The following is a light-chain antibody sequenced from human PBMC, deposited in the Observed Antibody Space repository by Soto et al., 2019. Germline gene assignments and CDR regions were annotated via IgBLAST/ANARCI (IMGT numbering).Light chain of an antibody. V-gene: IGKV1-17*01. Sequence: DIQMTQSPSSLSASVADRVTITCRASQDIGTDLGWYQQKPGKAPERLIYEASVLQSGVPSRFRGSGSGTEFTLTVSSLQHEDFATYYCVQHYSYPLTFGGGTKADIK. CDR3: VQHYSYPLT. CDR2: EAS. J-gene: IGKJ4*01. CDR1: QDIGTD.